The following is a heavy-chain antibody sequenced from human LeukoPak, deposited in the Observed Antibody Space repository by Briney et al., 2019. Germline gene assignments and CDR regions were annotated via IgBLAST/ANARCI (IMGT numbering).Heavy chain of an antibody. V-gene: IGHV4-34*01. CDR1: GGSFSAYY. CDR2: INHSGST. Sequence: SETLSLTCSVYGGSFSAYYWSWIRQPPGKGLEWIGEINHSGSTNYNPSLKSRVTISVDASKNQFSLKLSSVTAADTAVYYCARPLGYGSYNWFDPWGQGTLVTVSS. D-gene: IGHD5-12*01. CDR3: ARPLGYGSYNWFDP. J-gene: IGHJ5*02.